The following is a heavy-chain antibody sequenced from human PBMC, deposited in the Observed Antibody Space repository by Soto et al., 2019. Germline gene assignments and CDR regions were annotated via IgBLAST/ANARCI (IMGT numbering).Heavy chain of an antibody. D-gene: IGHD2-8*01. Sequence: PGESLKISCQSFGYTFTAYWIAWVRQMPGKGLEWMRIIFPADSEIRYSPSFRGHVTISADKSISTAYLQWSSLEASDTAMYYCARPLYPGYCTDGVCYSYDYWGQGTPVTVSS. CDR3: ARPLYPGYCTDGVCYSYDY. CDR2: IFPADSEI. CDR1: GYTFTAYW. J-gene: IGHJ4*02. V-gene: IGHV5-51*01.